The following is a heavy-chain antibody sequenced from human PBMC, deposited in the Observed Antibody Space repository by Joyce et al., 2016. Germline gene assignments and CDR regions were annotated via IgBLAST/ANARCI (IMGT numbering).Heavy chain of an antibody. J-gene: IGHJ4*02. D-gene: IGHD6-25*01. CDR3: AKILTATYSSGWFLDY. CDR1: GLTLSNYG. CDR2: ISYDGNDK. Sequence: QVQLVESGGGVVQPGRSLRLSCAASGLTLSNYGVHWVRQAPGKGLEGVAVISYDGNDKYYADSVKGRFTISRDNSKNTVFLEMNSLRTEDTAVYYCAKILTATYSSGWFLDYWGQGTLVTVSS. V-gene: IGHV3-30*18.